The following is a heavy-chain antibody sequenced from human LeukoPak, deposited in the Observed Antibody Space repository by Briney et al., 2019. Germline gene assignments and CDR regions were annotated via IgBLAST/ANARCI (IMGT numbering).Heavy chain of an antibody. CDR1: GGSISSSSYY. V-gene: IGHV4-39*01. CDR3: ARQDIVVVVAATGPRGFDY. J-gene: IGHJ4*02. D-gene: IGHD2-15*01. CDR2: IYYSGST. Sequence: PSETLSLTCTVSGGSISSSSYYWGWIRQPPGKGLEWIGSIYYSGSTYFNPSLKSRVTISVDTSKNQFSLKLSSVTAADTAVYYCARQDIVVVVAATGPRGFDYWGQGTLVTVSS.